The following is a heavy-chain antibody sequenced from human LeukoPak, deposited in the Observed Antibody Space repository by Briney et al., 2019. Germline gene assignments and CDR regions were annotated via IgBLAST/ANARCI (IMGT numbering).Heavy chain of an antibody. D-gene: IGHD3-22*01. CDR1: GGTFSSYA. Sequence: GASAKVSCKASGGTFSSYAISWVRQAPGQGLEWMGGIIPIFGTANYAQKFQGRVTITADESTSTAYMELSSLRSEDTAVYYCARDGSSGYYCYWGQGTLVTVSS. CDR3: ARDGSSGYYCY. CDR2: IIPIFGTA. V-gene: IGHV1-69*13. J-gene: IGHJ4*02.